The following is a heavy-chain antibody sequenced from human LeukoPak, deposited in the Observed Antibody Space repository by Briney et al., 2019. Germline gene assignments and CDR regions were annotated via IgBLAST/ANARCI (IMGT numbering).Heavy chain of an antibody. CDR2: IYYSGST. Sequence: PSETLSLTCTVSGGSISSSSYYWGWIRQPPGKGLEWIGSIYYSGSTYYNPSLKSRVTISVDTSKNQFSLKLSSVTAADTAVYYCARVTRLLFRWFDPWGQGTLVTVSS. D-gene: IGHD2/OR15-2a*01. CDR3: ARVTRLLFRWFDP. CDR1: GGSISSSSYY. J-gene: IGHJ5*02. V-gene: IGHV4-39*07.